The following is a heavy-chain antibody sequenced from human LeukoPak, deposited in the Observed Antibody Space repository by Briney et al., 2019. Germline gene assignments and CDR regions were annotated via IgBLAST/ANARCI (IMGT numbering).Heavy chain of an antibody. CDR2: INSSGGST. D-gene: IGHD3-16*01. J-gene: IGHJ4*02. V-gene: IGHV3-23*01. CDR3: AKTPKGWGRLYYFDF. Sequence: PGGSLRLSCAASGFTFSSYWMHWVRQAPGKGLEWVSTINSSGGSTYYADSVKGRFTISRDSSKNTLYLQMNSLRAEDTGIYYCAKTPKGWGRLYYFDFWGQGTLVTVSS. CDR1: GFTFSSYW.